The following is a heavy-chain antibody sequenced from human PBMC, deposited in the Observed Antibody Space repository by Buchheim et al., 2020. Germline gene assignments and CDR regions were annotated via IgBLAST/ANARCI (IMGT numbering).Heavy chain of an antibody. Sequence: QVQLQESGPGLVKPSDTLSLTCTVSGGSISTYYWSWIRQPPGKGLEWIGYIYYSGSTNYNPSLKSRVTTSLDTSKNQFSLKLSSVTAADTAVYYCASVDVGNYYWYFDLWGRGTL. V-gene: IGHV4-59*07. CDR3: ASVDVGNYYWYFDL. J-gene: IGHJ2*01. CDR2: IYYSGST. D-gene: IGHD1-1*01. CDR1: GGSISTYY.